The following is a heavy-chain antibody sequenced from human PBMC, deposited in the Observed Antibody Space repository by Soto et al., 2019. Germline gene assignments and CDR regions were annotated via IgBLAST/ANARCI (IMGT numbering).Heavy chain of an antibody. V-gene: IGHV1-69*13. CDR3: ARRGDDSVNYYYYYGMDV. D-gene: IGHD1-26*01. CDR2: IIPIFGTA. J-gene: IGHJ6*02. CDR1: GGTFSSYA. Sequence: VKVSCKASGGTFSSYAISWVRQAPGQGLEWMGGIIPIFGTANYAQKFQGRVTITADESTSTAYMELSSLRSEDTAVYYCARRGDDSVNYYYYYGMDVWGQGTTVTVSS.